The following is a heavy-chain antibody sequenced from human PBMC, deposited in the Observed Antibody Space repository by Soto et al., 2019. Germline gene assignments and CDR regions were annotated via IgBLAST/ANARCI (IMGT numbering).Heavy chain of an antibody. CDR3: ARSIVVVPAAIPPRGGSAYYFDY. J-gene: IGHJ4*02. V-gene: IGHV1-18*04. Sequence: ASVKVSCKASGYTFTSYGISWVRQAPGQGLEWMGWISAYNGNTNYAQKLQGRVTMTTDTSTSTAYMELRSLGSDDTAVYYCARSIVVVPAAIPPRGGSAYYFDYWGQGTLVTVSS. CDR1: GYTFTSYG. CDR2: ISAYNGNT. D-gene: IGHD2-2*02.